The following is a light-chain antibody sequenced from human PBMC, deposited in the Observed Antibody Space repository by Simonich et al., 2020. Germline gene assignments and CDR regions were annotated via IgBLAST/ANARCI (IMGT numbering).Light chain of an antibody. Sequence: AIQLTQSPSSLSASVGDRVTITCRASQGISSALAWYQQKPGKAPKLLIYDASILESGVTSRFSGSGSGTDFTLTISSLQPEDFATYYCQQFNSYRITFGQGTRLEIK. V-gene: IGKV1-13*02. CDR1: QGISSA. CDR3: QQFNSYRIT. CDR2: DAS. J-gene: IGKJ5*01.